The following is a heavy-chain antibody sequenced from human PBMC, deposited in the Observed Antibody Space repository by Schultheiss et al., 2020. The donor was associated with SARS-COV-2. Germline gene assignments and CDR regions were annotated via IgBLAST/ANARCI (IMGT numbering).Heavy chain of an antibody. CDR3: ARTLLTYYYYYYGMDV. J-gene: IGHJ6*02. CDR2: ISYDGSNK. Sequence: SLKISCAASGFTFSSYGMHWVRQAPGKGLEWVAVISYDGSNKYYADSVKGRFTISRDNSKNTLYLQMNSLRAEDTAVYYCARTLLTYYYYYYGMDVWGQGTTVTVSS. CDR1: GFTFSSYG. V-gene: IGHV3-30*03. D-gene: IGHD2-21*02.